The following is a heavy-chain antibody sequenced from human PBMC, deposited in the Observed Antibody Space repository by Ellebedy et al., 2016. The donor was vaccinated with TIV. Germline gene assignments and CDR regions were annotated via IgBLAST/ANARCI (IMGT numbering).Heavy chain of an antibody. J-gene: IGHJ2*01. CDR2: SGAAGDT. CDR3: ARGGPGGDNWFFGL. CDR1: GFSLTGSD. D-gene: IGHD3-10*01. V-gene: IGHV3-13*01. Sequence: PGGSLRLYCAASGFSLTGSDLHWVRRPAGKGLEWVSASGAAGDTYYPDSVRGRFTISRESAKNSFYLQMNSLTAGDTAVYYCARGGPGGDNWFFGLWGRGTRVTVSS.